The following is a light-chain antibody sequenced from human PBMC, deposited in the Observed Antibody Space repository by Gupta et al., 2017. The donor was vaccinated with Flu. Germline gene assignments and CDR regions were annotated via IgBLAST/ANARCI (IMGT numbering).Light chain of an antibody. V-gene: IGKV1-5*03. CDR3: QQYISYWT. Sequence: DIQMTQSPPTLSASVGDRVTITCRASQSITGWLAWYQQKPGKAPKLLIYKASALERGVPSRFSGSGSGTEFTLTISSLQPDDFATYYCQQYISYWTFGQGTKVEIK. CDR1: QSITGW. J-gene: IGKJ1*01. CDR2: KAS.